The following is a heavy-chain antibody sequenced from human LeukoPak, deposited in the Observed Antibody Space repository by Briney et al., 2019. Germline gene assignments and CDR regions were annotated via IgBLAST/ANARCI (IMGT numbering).Heavy chain of an antibody. CDR2: IKSKTDGGTT. Sequence: GGSLRLSCVASGFTFNNYAMSWVRQAPGKGLEWVGRIKSKTDGGTTDYAAPVKGRFTISRDDSKNTLYLQMNSLKTEDTAVYYCTTYGDYSRFDYWGQGTLVTVSS. CDR1: GFTFNNYA. D-gene: IGHD4-17*01. CDR3: TTYGDYSRFDY. J-gene: IGHJ4*02. V-gene: IGHV3-15*01.